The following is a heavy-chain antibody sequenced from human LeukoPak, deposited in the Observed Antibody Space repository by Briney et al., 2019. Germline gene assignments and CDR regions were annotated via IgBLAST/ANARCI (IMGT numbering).Heavy chain of an antibody. D-gene: IGHD2-2*01. CDR1: GFTFSSDG. J-gene: IGHJ4*02. CDR2: IWNVGSNK. V-gene: IGHV3-33*06. CDR3: AKDRGVVVPAALDY. Sequence: GGSLRLSCAASGFTFSSDGMHWVRQAPGKGLEWVADIWNVGSNKYYADSVKGRFTNSRDNSKNTLYLQMNRLRAEDTAVYYCAKDRGVVVPAALDYWGQGTLLTVSS.